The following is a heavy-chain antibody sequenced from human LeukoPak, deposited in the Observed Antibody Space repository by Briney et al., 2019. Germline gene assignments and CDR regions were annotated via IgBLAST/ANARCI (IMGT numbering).Heavy chain of an antibody. CDR2: FDPEDGET. Sequence: ASVKVSCKVSGYTLTELSMHWVRQAPGKGLEWMGGFDPEDGETIYAQKFQGRVTMTEDTSTDTAYMELSSLRSEDTAVYYCVGVTMVRRVFDYWGQGTLVTVSS. CDR1: GYTLTELS. CDR3: VGVTMVRRVFDY. J-gene: IGHJ4*02. V-gene: IGHV1-24*01. D-gene: IGHD3-10*01.